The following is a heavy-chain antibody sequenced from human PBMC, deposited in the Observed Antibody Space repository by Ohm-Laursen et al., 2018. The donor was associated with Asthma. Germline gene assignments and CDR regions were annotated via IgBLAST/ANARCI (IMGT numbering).Heavy chain of an antibody. V-gene: IGHV3-53*01. CDR2: IYSGGST. D-gene: IGHD2-21*02. CDR3: ARLKAYCGGDCYHRGMDV. J-gene: IGHJ6*02. Sequence: GSLRLSCSASGFTVSSNYMSWVRQAPGKGLEWVSVIYSGGSTYYADSVKGRFTISRDNSKNTLYLQMNSLRAEDTAVYYCARLKAYCGGDCYHRGMDVWGQGTTVTVSS. CDR1: GFTVSSNY.